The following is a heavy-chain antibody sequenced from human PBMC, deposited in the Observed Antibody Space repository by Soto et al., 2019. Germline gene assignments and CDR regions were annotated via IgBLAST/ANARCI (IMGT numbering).Heavy chain of an antibody. CDR3: ARPDYYDSSGYFAFDI. CDR1: GGTFSSYI. V-gene: IGHV1-69*02. J-gene: IGHJ3*02. Sequence: SVKVSCKASGGTFSSYIISWVRQAPGQGLEWMGRIIPILGIGKYAQKFQGRVTITADKSTSTAYMELSSLRSEDTAVYYCARPDYYDSSGYFAFDIWGQGTMVTVSS. CDR2: IIPILGIG. D-gene: IGHD3-22*01.